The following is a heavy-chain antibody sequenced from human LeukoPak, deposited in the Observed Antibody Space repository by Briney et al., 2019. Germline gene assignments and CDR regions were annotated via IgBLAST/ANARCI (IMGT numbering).Heavy chain of an antibody. D-gene: IGHD6-13*01. Sequence: SGGSLRLSCAASGFTFSSYAMSWVRQAPGKGLEWVSGISYSGGCTYYADSVKGRFTISRDSSKNTLYLQMSSLRAEDTAVYYCAKGSVAAAVKNSFDYWGQGTLVTVSS. CDR3: AKGSVAAAVKNSFDY. CDR1: GFTFSSYA. J-gene: IGHJ4*02. CDR2: ISYSGGCT. V-gene: IGHV3-23*01.